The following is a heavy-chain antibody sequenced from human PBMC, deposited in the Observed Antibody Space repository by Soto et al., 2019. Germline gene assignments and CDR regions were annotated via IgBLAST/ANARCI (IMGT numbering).Heavy chain of an antibody. D-gene: IGHD6-19*01. V-gene: IGHV2-70*17. Sequence: SGPTLVNPAQTLTLTCTFSGFSLITSGMCVSWIRQPPGKALEWLARIDWDDDKFFSTSLKTRLTISKDTSNNQVVLTMTNMDPVDTATYYCARTYSSSFDYWGQGTLVTVSS. CDR2: IDWDDDK. J-gene: IGHJ4*02. CDR3: ARTYSSSFDY. CDR1: GFSLITSGMC.